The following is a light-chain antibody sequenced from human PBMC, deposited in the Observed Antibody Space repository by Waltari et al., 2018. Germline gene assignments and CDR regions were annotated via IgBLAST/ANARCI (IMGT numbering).Light chain of an antibody. V-gene: IGKV3-11*01. CDR2: GAS. CDR3: LKRAGGPL. CDR1: QSVNKY. Sequence: EIVLTQSPATLSLSPGESATLSCRASQSVNKYLDWFQQKPGQAPRLLIYGASNRPAGIPARFSGSGSGTDFTLTISSLEPEDFAVYYCLKRAGGPLFGGGTKVE. J-gene: IGKJ4*01.